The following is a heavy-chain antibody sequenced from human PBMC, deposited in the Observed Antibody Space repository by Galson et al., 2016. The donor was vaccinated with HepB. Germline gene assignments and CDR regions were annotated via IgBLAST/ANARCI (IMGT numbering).Heavy chain of an antibody. CDR3: ASSRVTGYSSGWYESPLDY. CDR2: ISYDGSNK. Sequence: SLRLSCAASGFTFSSYGMHWVRQAPGKGLEWVAVISYDGSNKYYADPVKGRFTISRDNSKNTRYLQINSLRAEDTAVYYCASSRVTGYSSGWYESPLDYWGQGTLVTVSS. J-gene: IGHJ4*02. V-gene: IGHV3-30*03. D-gene: IGHD6-19*01. CDR1: GFTFSSYG.